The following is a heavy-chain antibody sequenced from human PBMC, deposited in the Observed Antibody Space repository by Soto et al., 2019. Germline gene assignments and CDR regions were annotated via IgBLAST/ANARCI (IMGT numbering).Heavy chain of an antibody. CDR3: PRSTVTSD. V-gene: IGHV3-48*03. D-gene: IGHD4-17*01. Sequence: GGYLRLCCAASGFTCSSFEMIWVRQAPGKGLEWISYISDSGRTMYYADSVKGRFTISRDNAKNSLYLQMNSLRVEDTALYYCPRSTVTSDSGPGPLLTVSS. CDR2: ISDSGRTM. CDR1: GFTCSSFE. J-gene: IGHJ4*02.